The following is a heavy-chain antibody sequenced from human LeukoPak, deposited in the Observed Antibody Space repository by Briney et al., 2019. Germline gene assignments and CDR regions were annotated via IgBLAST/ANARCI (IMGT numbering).Heavy chain of an antibody. J-gene: IGHJ4*02. CDR2: ISSSSTYI. CDR1: GFTFSTYG. Sequence: KSGGSLRLSCAASGFTFSTYGMNWVRQAPGKGLEWVSSISSSSTYIYYADSVKGRFTISRDNAKNSLYLQMNSLRAEDTAVYYCARGRQGYGSGSYYPAGGVDYWGQGTLVTVSS. V-gene: IGHV3-21*01. D-gene: IGHD3-10*01. CDR3: ARGRQGYGSGSYYPAGGVDY.